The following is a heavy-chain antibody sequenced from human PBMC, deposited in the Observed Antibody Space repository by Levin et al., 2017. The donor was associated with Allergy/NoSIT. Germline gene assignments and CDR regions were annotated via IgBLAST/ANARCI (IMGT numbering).Heavy chain of an antibody. CDR2: ITGGGFNT. CDR1: GFTFSDYA. J-gene: IGHJ3*02. V-gene: IGHV3-23*01. D-gene: IGHD1-1*01. Sequence: GGSLRLSCAASGFTFSDYAMTWVRQAPGKGLEWVSDITGGGFNTYYGDSVKGRFTVSRDNSKNTLYLEMNSLRAEDTAVYYCAKKQGGTSGFSFDIWGQGTMVTVSS. CDR3: AKKQGGTSGFSFDI.